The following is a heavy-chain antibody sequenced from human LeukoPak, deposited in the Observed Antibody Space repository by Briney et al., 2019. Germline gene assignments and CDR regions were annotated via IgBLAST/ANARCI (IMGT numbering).Heavy chain of an antibody. CDR1: GFTFSSYG. V-gene: IGHV3-7*01. CDR3: ATKGVERSQYYYYMDV. Sequence: PGGSLRLSCAASGFTFSSYGMYWVRQAPGKGLEWVANIDQNGGETYYVDSVKGRFTISRDNAKNSLYLQMNSLRVDDTAVYYCATKGVERSQYYYYMDVWGNGTRVTVSS. D-gene: IGHD1-1*01. J-gene: IGHJ6*03. CDR2: IDQNGGET.